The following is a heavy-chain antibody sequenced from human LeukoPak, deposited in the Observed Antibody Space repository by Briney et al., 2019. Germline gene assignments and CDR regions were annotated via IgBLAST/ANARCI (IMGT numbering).Heavy chain of an antibody. V-gene: IGHV3-49*03. CDR3: TRDLSSSWYDYYYYMDV. CDR2: IRSKAYGGTT. D-gene: IGHD6-13*01. J-gene: IGHJ6*03. Sequence: GRSLRLSCTASGFTFGDYAMSWFRKAPGKGLEGVGFIRSKAYGGTTEYAASVKGRFTISRDDSKSIAYLQMNSLKTEDTAVYYCTRDLSSSWYDYYYYMDVWGKGTTVTVSS. CDR1: GFTFGDYA.